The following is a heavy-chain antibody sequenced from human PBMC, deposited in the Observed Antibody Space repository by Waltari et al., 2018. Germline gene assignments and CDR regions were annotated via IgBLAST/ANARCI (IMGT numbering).Heavy chain of an antibody. CDR1: GYCFTSYW. Sequence: EVQLEQSGAEVNKLGELQKISCKGAGYCFTSYWICWLRQMPGKGLEWMGIIYPGDSDTRYSPSFQGQVTISADKSISTAYLQWSSLKASDTAMYYCARSEGDYYDSSGAWGQGTLVTVSA. V-gene: IGHV5-51*03. D-gene: IGHD3-22*01. CDR3: ARSEGDYYDSSGA. CDR2: IYPGDSDT. J-gene: IGHJ5*02.